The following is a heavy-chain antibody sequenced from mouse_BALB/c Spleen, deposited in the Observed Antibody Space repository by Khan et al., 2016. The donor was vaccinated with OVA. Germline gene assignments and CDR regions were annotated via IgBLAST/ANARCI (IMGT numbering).Heavy chain of an antibody. CDR3: ARPSYYGNSWFKY. CDR2: ISGTGIYT. Sequence: EVELVESGGGLVKPGGSLKLSCAPSGFAFSSYDMSWVRQTPEKRLEWVATISGTGIYTYYPNSVKGRFTISSDNARNTLYLQMSSLRSEDTALYYCARPSYYGNSWFKYWGQGTMVTVAA. V-gene: IGHV5-9*02. J-gene: IGHJ3*01. D-gene: IGHD2-10*01. CDR1: GFAFSSYD.